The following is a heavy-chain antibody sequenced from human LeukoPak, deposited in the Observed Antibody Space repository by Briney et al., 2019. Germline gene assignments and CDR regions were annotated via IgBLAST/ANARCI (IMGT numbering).Heavy chain of an antibody. Sequence: ASVKVSCKVSGFTVTEISMHWVRQAPGKGLEWMGGFDPEDGETILSHKFQSRVTMTEDTSTDTAYIELSSLRSEDTAVYYCATATRYGYNWNYDPVYYFDYWGQGTLVTVSS. V-gene: IGHV1-24*01. CDR3: ATATRYGYNWNYDPVYYFDY. J-gene: IGHJ4*02. CDR2: FDPEDGET. CDR1: GFTVTEIS. D-gene: IGHD1-7*01.